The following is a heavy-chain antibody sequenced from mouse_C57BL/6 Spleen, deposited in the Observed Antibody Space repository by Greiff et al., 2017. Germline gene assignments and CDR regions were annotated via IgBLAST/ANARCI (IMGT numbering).Heavy chain of an antibody. Sequence: QVQLQQPGAELVMPGASVKLSCKASGYTFTSYWMHWVKQRPGQGLEWIGEIDPSDSYTNYNQKFKGKSTLTVDKSSSTAYMQLSSLTSEDSAVYYCARGQYYGSNYAMDYWGQGTSVTVSS. CDR3: ARGQYYGSNYAMDY. CDR1: GYTFTSYW. J-gene: IGHJ4*01. V-gene: IGHV1-69*01. CDR2: IDPSDSYT. D-gene: IGHD1-1*01.